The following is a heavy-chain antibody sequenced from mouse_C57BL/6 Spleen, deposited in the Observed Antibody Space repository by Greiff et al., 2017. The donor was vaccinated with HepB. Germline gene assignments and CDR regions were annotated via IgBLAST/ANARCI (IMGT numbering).Heavy chain of an antibody. CDR3: AREDYDGGGIDY. Sequence: QVQLQQSGAELARPGASVKLSCKASGYTFTSYGISWVKQRTGQGLEWIGEIYPRSGNTYYNEKFKGKATLTADKSSSTAYMELRSLTSEDSAVYFCAREDYDGGGIDYWGQGTTLTVSS. V-gene: IGHV1-81*01. CDR2: IYPRSGNT. J-gene: IGHJ2*01. D-gene: IGHD2-4*01. CDR1: GYTFTSYG.